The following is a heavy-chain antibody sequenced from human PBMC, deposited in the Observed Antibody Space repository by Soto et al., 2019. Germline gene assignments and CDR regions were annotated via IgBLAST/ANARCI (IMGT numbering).Heavy chain of an antibody. Sequence: EVQVLESGGGLVQPGGSLRLSCAASGFTFSNYDMNWVRQAPGKGLEWVSLITGSGGGTFYAASVKGRFTISRDNSKNSLHLQMHSLRAEDPAVYYCAKLYYCRVTNCSPHDYWGQGTLVTVSS. D-gene: IGHD2-2*01. J-gene: IGHJ4*02. CDR1: GFTFSNYD. V-gene: IGHV3-23*01. CDR3: AKLYYCRVTNCSPHDY. CDR2: ITGSGGGT.